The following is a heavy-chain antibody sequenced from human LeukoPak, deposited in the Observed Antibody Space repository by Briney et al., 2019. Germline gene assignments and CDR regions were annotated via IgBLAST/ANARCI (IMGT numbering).Heavy chain of an antibody. V-gene: IGHV1-69*01. CDR2: IIPIFGTA. CDR1: GGTFSSYA. CDR3: ARGGIEMATLCDY. J-gene: IGHJ4*02. D-gene: IGHD5-24*01. Sequence: SVKVSCKASGGTFSSYAISWVRQAPGQGLEWMGGIIPIFGTANYAQKFQGRVTITADESTSTAYMELSSLRSEDTAVYYCARGGIEMATLCDYWGQGTLVTVSS.